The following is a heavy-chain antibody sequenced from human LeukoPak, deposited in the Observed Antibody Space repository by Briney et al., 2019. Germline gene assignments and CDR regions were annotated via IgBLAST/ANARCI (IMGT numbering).Heavy chain of an antibody. CDR2: IYNVGNT. V-gene: IGHV4-59*01. J-gene: IGHJ4*02. CDR3: ARGLLWFGQLTYYFDS. Sequence: SETLSLTCSASGGYISSYYWNWIRQPPGKRLEWIGYIYNVGNTNYNPSLKSRVTISVDTSKNQFSLKLSSVTAADTAVYYCARGLLWFGQLTYYFDSWGRGNLVTVSS. CDR1: GGYISSYY. D-gene: IGHD3-10*01.